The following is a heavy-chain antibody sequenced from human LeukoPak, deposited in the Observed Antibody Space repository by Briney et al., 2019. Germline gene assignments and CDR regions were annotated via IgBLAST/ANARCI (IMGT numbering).Heavy chain of an antibody. CDR1: GFTFSSYG. Sequence: PGGSLRLSCAASGFTFSSYGMHWVRQAPGKGLEWVAVISYDGSNKYYADSVKGRFTISRDNSRNTLYLQMNSLRAEDTAVYYCAKDGSRSGGYYFDYWGQGTLVTVSS. D-gene: IGHD1-26*01. V-gene: IGHV3-30*18. J-gene: IGHJ4*02. CDR2: ISYDGSNK. CDR3: AKDGSRSGGYYFDY.